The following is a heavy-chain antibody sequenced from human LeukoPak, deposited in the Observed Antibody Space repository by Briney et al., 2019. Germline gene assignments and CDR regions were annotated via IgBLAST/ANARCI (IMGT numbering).Heavy chain of an antibody. Sequence: GSSVKVSCKASGGTFSSCAISWVRQAPGQGLEWMGWISVYNGNTNYAQKLQGRVTMTADTSTTTAYMELRSLRSDDTAVYYCARGYCSSATCRHFDYWGQGALVTVSS. CDR3: ARGYCSSATCRHFDY. CDR2: ISVYNGNT. V-gene: IGHV1-18*01. D-gene: IGHD2-2*01. J-gene: IGHJ4*01. CDR1: GGTFSSCA.